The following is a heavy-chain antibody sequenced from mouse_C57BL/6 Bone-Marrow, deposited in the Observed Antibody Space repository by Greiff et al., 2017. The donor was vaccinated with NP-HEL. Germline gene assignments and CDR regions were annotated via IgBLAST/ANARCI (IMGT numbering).Heavy chain of an antibody. J-gene: IGHJ3*01. D-gene: IGHD4-1*01. V-gene: IGHV1-82*01. CDR1: GYAFSSSW. Sequence: VQLQQSGPELVKPGASVKISCKASGYAFSSSWMNWVKQRPGKGLEWIGRIYPGDGDTNYNGKFKGKATLTADKSSSTAYMQLSSLTSEDSAVYFCARSNFCAYWGQGTLVTVSA. CDR3: ARSNFCAY. CDR2: IYPGDGDT.